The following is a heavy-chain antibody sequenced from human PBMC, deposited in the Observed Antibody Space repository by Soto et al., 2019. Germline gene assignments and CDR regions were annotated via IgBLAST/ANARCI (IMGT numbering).Heavy chain of an antibody. V-gene: IGHV3-30-3*01. CDR1: GFTFSSYA. J-gene: IGHJ4*02. D-gene: IGHD3-22*01. CDR3: ARDRYYYDSSGYSGGFDY. CDR2: ISYDGSNK. Sequence: GSLRLSCAASGFTFSSYAMHWVRQAPGEGLEWVAVISYDGSNKYYADSVKGRFTISRDNSKNTLYLQMNSLRAEDTAVYYCARDRYYYDSSGYSGGFDYWGQGTLVTVSS.